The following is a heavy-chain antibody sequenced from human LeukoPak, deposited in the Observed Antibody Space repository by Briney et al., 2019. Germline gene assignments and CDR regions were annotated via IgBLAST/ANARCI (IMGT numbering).Heavy chain of an antibody. J-gene: IGHJ6*02. V-gene: IGHV3-30-3*01. CDR2: ISDDGSSN. CDR3: ARSWANTAMVIFYGMDV. CDR1: RFTFSNYA. D-gene: IGHD5-18*01. Sequence: GGSLRLSCVASRFTFSNYAMHWVRQAPGKGLEWVAVISDDGSSNFYADSVKGRFTFSRDNSKNTLYLQMNSLRAEDTAVYYCARSWANTAMVIFYGMDVWGQGTTVTVSS.